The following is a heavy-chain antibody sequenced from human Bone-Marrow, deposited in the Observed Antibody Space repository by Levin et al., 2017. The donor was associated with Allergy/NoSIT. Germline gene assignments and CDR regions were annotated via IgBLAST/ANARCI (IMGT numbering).Heavy chain of an antibody. J-gene: IGHJ3*02. CDR2: IWYDGSNK. CDR3: ARGGPKEITMVRGGKRADAFDI. D-gene: IGHD3-10*01. V-gene: IGHV3-33*01. CDR1: GFTFSSYG. Sequence: PGGSLRLSCAASGFTFSSYGMHWVRQAPGKGLEWVAVIWYDGSNKYYADSVKGRFTISRDNSKNTLYLQMNSLRAEDTAVYYCARGGPKEITMVRGGKRADAFDIWGQGTMVTVSS.